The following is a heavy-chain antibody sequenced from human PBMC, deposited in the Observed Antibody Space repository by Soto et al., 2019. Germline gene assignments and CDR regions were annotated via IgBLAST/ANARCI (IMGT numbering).Heavy chain of an antibody. V-gene: IGHV1-69*01. CDR2: IIPFFGTK. J-gene: IGHJ5*02. Sequence: QVHLVQSGAEVKKPGSSVKVSCKASGGAFGSYSISWVRQSPGQGLEWMGGIIPFFGTKYYAQKFRGRVTITAGESTSTVSMELNVLISDDTAIYYCANYSGNSWLGPWGQGTLVTVSS. CDR1: GGAFGSYS. CDR3: ANYSGNSWLGP. D-gene: IGHD6-19*01.